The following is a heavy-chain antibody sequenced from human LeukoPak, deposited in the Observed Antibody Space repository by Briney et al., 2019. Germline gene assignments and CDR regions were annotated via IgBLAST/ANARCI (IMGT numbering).Heavy chain of an antibody. V-gene: IGHV4-4*07. CDR2: IYSSGST. D-gene: IGHD2-15*01. CDR3: WLQRMVAAYFDS. CDR1: GGSINNYF. Sequence: SETLSLTCTVSGGSINNYFWSWIRQPAGEGLEWIGRIYSSGSTNYNPSLKSRVTISVDTSKNQFSLQLSSVTAADTAVYYCWLQRMVAAYFDSWGQGTLVTVSS. J-gene: IGHJ4*02.